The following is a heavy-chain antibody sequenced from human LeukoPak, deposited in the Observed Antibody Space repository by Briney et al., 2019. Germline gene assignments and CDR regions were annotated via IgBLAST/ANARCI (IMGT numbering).Heavy chain of an antibody. D-gene: IGHD3-22*01. CDR3: ARLGRYDSSGPGGY. J-gene: IGHJ4*02. V-gene: IGHV4-34*01. CDR2: INHSGST. CDR1: GGSFSGYY. Sequence: PSETLSLTCAVYGGSFSGYYWSWIRQPPGKGLEWIGEINHSGSTNYNPSLKSRVTISVDTSKNQFSLKLSSVTAADTAVYYCARLGRYDSSGPGGYRGQGTLVTVSS.